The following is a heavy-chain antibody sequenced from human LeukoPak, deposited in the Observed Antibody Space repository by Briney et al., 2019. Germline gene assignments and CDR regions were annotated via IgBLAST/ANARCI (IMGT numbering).Heavy chain of an antibody. CDR2: ISGSGGST. CDR3: ATDAGHWFDP. Sequence: GGSLRLSCAASGFTFSSYTTTWVRQAPGKGLEWVSAISGSGGSTYYADSVKGRFTISRDNSKNTLYLQMNSLRAEDTAVYYCATDAGHWFDPWGQGTLVTVSS. CDR1: GFTFSSYT. J-gene: IGHJ5*02. V-gene: IGHV3-23*01.